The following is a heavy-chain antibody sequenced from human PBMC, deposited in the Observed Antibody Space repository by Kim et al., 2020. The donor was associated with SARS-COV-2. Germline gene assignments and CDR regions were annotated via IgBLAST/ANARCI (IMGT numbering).Heavy chain of an antibody. CDR1: GGSISSGGYY. CDR2: IYYSGST. D-gene: IGHD3-10*01. V-gene: IGHV4-31*03. CDR3: ARMGSGSYRGPGESIHRRIDY. J-gene: IGHJ4*02. Sequence: SETLSLTCTVSGGSISSGGYYWSWIRQHPGKGLEWIGYIYYSGSTYYNPSLKSRVTISVDTSKNQFSLKLSSVTAADTAVYYCARMGSGSYRGPGESIHRRIDYWGQGTLVTVSS.